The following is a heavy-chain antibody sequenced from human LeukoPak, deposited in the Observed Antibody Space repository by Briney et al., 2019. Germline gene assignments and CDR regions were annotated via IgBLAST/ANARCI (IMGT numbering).Heavy chain of an antibody. D-gene: IGHD6-19*01. CDR1: GGTFSSYA. V-gene: IGHV1-69*05. Sequence: ASVKVSCKASGGTFSSYAISWVRQAPGQGLEWMGGIIPIFGTANYAQKFQGRVTITTDESTSTAYMELSSLRSEDTAVYYCAREEAVAGRGYFDYWGQGTLVTVSS. CDR3: AREEAVAGRGYFDY. J-gene: IGHJ4*02. CDR2: IIPIFGTA.